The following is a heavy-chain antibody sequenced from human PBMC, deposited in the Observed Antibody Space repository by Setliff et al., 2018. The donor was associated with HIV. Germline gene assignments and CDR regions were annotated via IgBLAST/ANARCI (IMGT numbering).Heavy chain of an antibody. J-gene: IGHJ4*02. D-gene: IGHD7-27*01. CDR2: IDPSGRSM. Sequence: GGSLRLSCAASGFTFSTYAMSWVRQAPGKGLEWVSHIDPSGRSMDYADSVKGRFTISRDNAKNSLYLQMNSLRVEDTAVYYCARDLHWAFDYWGQGTQVTVSS. CDR1: GFTFSTYA. V-gene: IGHV3-48*01. CDR3: ARDLHWAFDY.